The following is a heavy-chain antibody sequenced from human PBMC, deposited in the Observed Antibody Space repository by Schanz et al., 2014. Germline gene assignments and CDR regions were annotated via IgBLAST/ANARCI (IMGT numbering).Heavy chain of an antibody. CDR3: ARDRRNADLDY. D-gene: IGHD1-1*01. CDR2: ISGGGGTI. V-gene: IGHV3-23*04. CDR1: GFNFSDYA. J-gene: IGHJ4*02. Sequence: EVQLVESGGDLVQPGGSLRLSCAASGFNFSDYAMCWVRQAPGKGLEWVSAISGGGGTIYYADSVKGRFTISRDNAKNSLYLEMNSLRAEDTALYYCARDRRNADLDYWGQGTLVTVSS.